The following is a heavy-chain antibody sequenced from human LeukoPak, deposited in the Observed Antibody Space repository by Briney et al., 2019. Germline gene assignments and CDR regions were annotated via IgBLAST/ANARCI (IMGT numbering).Heavy chain of an antibody. Sequence: ASVKVSCKASGYTFTSYYMHWVRQAPGQGLEWMGWINPNSGGTNYAQKFQGRVTMTRDTSISTAYMELSRLRSDDTAVYYCARGTLWFGELGWFDPWGQGTLVTVSS. J-gene: IGHJ5*02. CDR3: ARGTLWFGELGWFDP. CDR1: GYTFTSYY. V-gene: IGHV1-2*02. CDR2: INPNSGGT. D-gene: IGHD3-10*01.